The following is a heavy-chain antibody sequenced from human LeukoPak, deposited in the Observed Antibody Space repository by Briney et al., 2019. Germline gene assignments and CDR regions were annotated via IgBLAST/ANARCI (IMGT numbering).Heavy chain of an antibody. Sequence: ASVKVSCKVSGYTLTELSMHWVRQAPGKGLEWMGGFDPEDGETIYAQKFQGRVTMTEDTSTDTAYMELRSLRSDDTAVYYCARDYPSSLVVPAAYYYYGMDVWGQGTTVTVSS. J-gene: IGHJ6*02. V-gene: IGHV1-24*01. CDR2: FDPEDGET. CDR3: ARDYPSSLVVPAAYYYYGMDV. D-gene: IGHD2-2*01. CDR1: GYTLTELS.